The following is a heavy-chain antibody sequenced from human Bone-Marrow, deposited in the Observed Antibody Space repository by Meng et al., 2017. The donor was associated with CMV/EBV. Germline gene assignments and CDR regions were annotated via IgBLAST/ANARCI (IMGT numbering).Heavy chain of an antibody. CDR2: FSAYNGNT. CDR3: ARDLRFLEWVSKGHALDH. V-gene: IGHV1-18*01. J-gene: IGHJ4*02. CDR1: GYTFTSYG. D-gene: IGHD3-3*01. Sequence: ASVKVSCKASGYTFTSYGIIWVRQAPGQGLEWMGWFSAYNGNTNYAQKFQGRVTMTTDTSMSTVYMDLRSLRSDETAIYYCARDLRFLEWVSKGHALDHWGQGTLVTVSS.